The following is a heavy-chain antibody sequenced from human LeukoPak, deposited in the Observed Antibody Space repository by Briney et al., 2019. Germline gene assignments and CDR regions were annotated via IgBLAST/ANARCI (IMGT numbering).Heavy chain of an antibody. CDR3: ATEGDYYDSGTFYKTFDI. CDR1: RGSLSNYY. J-gene: IGHJ3*02. CDR2: VPYSGST. Sequence: SETLSLTCTVSRGSLSNYYWSWIRQPPGKGLEWIGYVPYSGSTNYNPSLKSRVTISLDTTKSQFSLRLSSVTAADTAVYYCATEGDYYDSGTFYKTFDIWGRGTMVTVSS. D-gene: IGHD3-10*01. V-gene: IGHV4-59*01.